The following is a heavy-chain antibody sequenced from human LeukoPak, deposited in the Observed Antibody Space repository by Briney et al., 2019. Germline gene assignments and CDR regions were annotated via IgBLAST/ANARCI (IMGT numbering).Heavy chain of an antibody. J-gene: IGHJ4*02. V-gene: IGHV3-21*01. CDR3: ARSSVNGPFIDY. CDR2: ISSSSSYI. D-gene: IGHD6-6*01. Sequence: PGGSLRLSCAASGFTFSSYSMNWVRQAPGKGLGWVSSISSSSSYIYYADSVKGQFTISRDNAKNSLYLQMNSLRAEDTAVYYCARSSVNGPFIDYWGQGTLVTVSS. CDR1: GFTFSSYS.